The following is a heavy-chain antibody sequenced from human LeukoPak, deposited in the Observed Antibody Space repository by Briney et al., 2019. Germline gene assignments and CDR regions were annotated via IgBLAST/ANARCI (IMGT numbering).Heavy chain of an antibody. CDR1: GFTFSGSA. V-gene: IGHV3-73*01. CDR2: IRSKANSYAT. J-gene: IGHJ4*02. D-gene: IGHD2-15*01. Sequence: GGSLRLSCAASGFTFSGSAMHWVRQASGKGLEWVGRIRSKANSYATAYAASVKGRFTISRDDSKNTAYLQMNSLKTEDTAVYYCASQDCSGGSYYFDYWGPGTLVTVSS. CDR3: ASQDCSGGSYYFDY.